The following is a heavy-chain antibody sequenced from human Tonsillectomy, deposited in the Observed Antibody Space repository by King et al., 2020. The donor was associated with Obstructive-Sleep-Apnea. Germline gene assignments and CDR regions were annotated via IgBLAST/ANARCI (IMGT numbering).Heavy chain of an antibody. V-gene: IGHV1-18*04. Sequence: VQLVESGAEVKKPGASVKVSCKASGYTFNSYGINWVRQAPGQGLEWVGWISAYNSNTNYAQKLQGRVTMTTDTSTSIAYMGLRSLRSDDTAVYYCARDLREGYSSSWYPYYYGMDVWGQGTTVTVSS. CDR3: ARDLREGYSSSWYPYYYGMDV. D-gene: IGHD6-13*01. CDR1: GYTFNSYG. J-gene: IGHJ6*02. CDR2: ISAYNSNT.